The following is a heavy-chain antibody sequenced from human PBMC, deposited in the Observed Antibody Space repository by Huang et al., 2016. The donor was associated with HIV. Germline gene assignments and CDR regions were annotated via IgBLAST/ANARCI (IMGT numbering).Heavy chain of an antibody. CDR2: ITASSSFK. Sequence: DVQLVESGGGLVKPGGSLRLSCAASGFSFDSFAMHWVRQASGKGLEWVASITASSSFKDYAVSLTGRVTVSRDNAKNSLYLQMNSLRPEDTAVYYCVRENYGSGSTLRWFDPWGQGTLVTVSS. J-gene: IGHJ5*02. V-gene: IGHV3-21*01. CDR1: GFSFDSFA. CDR3: VRENYGSGSTLRWFDP. D-gene: IGHD3-10*01.